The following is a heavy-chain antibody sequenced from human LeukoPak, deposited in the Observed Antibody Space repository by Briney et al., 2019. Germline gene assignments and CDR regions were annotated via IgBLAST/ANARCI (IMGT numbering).Heavy chain of an antibody. CDR2: ISGSGGST. CDR3: ASAQAYSSGWTLFDC. D-gene: IGHD6-19*01. V-gene: IGHV3-23*01. J-gene: IGHJ4*02. Sequence: AGGSLRLSCAASGFTFSSYAMSWVRQAPGKGLEWVSAISGSGGSTYYADSVKGRFTISRDNSKNTLYLQMNSLRAEDTAVYYCASAQAYSSGWTLFDCWGQGTLVTVSS. CDR1: GFTFSSYA.